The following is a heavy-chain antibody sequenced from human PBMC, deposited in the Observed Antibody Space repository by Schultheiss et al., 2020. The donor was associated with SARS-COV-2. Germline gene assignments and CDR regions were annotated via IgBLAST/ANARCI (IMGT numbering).Heavy chain of an antibody. Sequence: SETLSLTCAVYGGSFSGYYWSWIRQPPGKGLDWIGYIYYSGSANYNPSLKSRVTISVDTSKNQFSLKLSSVTAGDTAVYYCARKDTAMVIWGQGTLVTVSS. D-gene: IGHD5-18*01. CDR3: ARKDTAMVI. CDR2: IYYSGSA. V-gene: IGHV4-59*01. CDR1: GGSFSGYY. J-gene: IGHJ4*02.